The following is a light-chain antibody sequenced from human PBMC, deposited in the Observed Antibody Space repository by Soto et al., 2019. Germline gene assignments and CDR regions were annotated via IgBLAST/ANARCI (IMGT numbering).Light chain of an antibody. CDR2: NSN. Sequence: QSVLTQPPSASGTPGQRVTISCSGSSSNIGSNSVNWYQQLPGTAPKLLIYNSNQRPSGVPDRFSGSKSGTSASLAISGLQSEDEADYYCAAWDDSLNGVFGGGTQLTVL. CDR3: AAWDDSLNGV. J-gene: IGLJ3*02. CDR1: SSNIGSNS. V-gene: IGLV1-44*01.